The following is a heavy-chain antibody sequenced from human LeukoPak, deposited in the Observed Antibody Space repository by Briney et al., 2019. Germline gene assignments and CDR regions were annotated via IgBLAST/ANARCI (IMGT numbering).Heavy chain of an antibody. V-gene: IGHV1-46*01. Sequence: ASVKVSCKASGYTFTGYYMHWVRQAPGQGLEWMGIINPSGGSTSYAQKFQGRVTMTRDMSTSTVYMELSSLRSEDTAVYYCARDQETMVRGVIPDYWGQGTLVTVSS. CDR2: INPSGGST. CDR1: GYTFTGYY. J-gene: IGHJ4*02. D-gene: IGHD3-10*01. CDR3: ARDQETMVRGVIPDY.